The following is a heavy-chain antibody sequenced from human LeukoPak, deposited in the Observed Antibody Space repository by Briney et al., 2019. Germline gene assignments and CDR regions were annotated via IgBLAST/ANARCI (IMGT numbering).Heavy chain of an antibody. Sequence: GGSLRLSCAASGFTFNNYAMNWVRQAPGKGLEWVSAISGSGGNTYYADSVKGRFTISRDNSKNTLYLQMNSLRAEDTALYYCAKLPYGSGTNYFDYWGQGTLVTVSS. CDR1: GFTFNNYA. J-gene: IGHJ4*02. CDR3: AKLPYGSGTNYFDY. D-gene: IGHD3-10*01. CDR2: ISGSGGNT. V-gene: IGHV3-23*01.